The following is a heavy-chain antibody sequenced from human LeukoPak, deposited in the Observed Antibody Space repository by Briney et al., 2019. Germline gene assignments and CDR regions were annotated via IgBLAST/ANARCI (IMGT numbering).Heavy chain of an antibody. D-gene: IGHD2-2*01. CDR3: ARVTYCSSTSCRDHAFDI. CDR2: IKQDGSEK. Sequence: GGSLRLSCAASGFTFSSYWMSWVRQAPGKGLEWVANIKQDGSEKYYVDSVKGRFTISRDNAKNSLYLQMNSLRAEDTAVYYCARVTYCSSTSCRDHAFDIWGQGTMVTVSS. V-gene: IGHV3-7*01. CDR1: GFTFSSYW. J-gene: IGHJ3*02.